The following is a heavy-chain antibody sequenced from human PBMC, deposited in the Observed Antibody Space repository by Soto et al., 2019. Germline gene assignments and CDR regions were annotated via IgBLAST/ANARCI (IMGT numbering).Heavy chain of an antibody. D-gene: IGHD6-19*01. CDR3: AKDLVGSSGWYPYYYYGMDV. CDR2: ISYDGSNK. Sequence: GGSLRLSCAASGFTFSSYGMHWVRQAPGKGLEWVAVISYDGSNKYYADSVKGRFTISRDNSKNTLYLQMNSLRAEDTAVYYCAKDLVGSSGWYPYYYYGMDVWGQGTTVTVSS. CDR1: GFTFSSYG. J-gene: IGHJ6*02. V-gene: IGHV3-30*18.